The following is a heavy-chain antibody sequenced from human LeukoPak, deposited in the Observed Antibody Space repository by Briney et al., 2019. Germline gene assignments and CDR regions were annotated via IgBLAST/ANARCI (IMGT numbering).Heavy chain of an antibody. Sequence: SETLSLTCTVSGGSISCHYWSWIRQPPGKGLEWIGYIYYSGSTNYNPSLKSRVTISVDTSKNQFSLKLSSVTAADTAVYYCARDGGGGSPHGIFDYWGQGTLVTVSS. CDR2: IYYSGST. D-gene: IGHD1-26*01. CDR3: ARDGGGGSPHGIFDY. J-gene: IGHJ4*02. CDR1: GGSISCHY. V-gene: IGHV4-59*11.